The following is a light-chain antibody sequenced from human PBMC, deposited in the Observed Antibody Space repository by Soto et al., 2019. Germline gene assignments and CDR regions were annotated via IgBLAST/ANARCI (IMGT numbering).Light chain of an antibody. Sequence: EIVLTQSPGTLSLSPGEGATLSCRASQSVSTFLAWYQHKPGQAPRLLIYDASNRATGIPDRFRGSGSGKDFNLTISSLEPEDFAVYYCQQRSNWPITFGKGTRLEIK. CDR3: QQRSNWPIT. V-gene: IGKV3-11*01. CDR2: DAS. J-gene: IGKJ5*01. CDR1: QSVSTF.